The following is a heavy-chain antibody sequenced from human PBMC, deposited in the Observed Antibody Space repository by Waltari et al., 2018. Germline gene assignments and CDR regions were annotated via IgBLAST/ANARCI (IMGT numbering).Heavy chain of an antibody. V-gene: IGHV4-31*03. CDR1: GDPISSGDYC. Sequence: QVQLQESGPGLVKASQTLSLTCTDSGDPISSGDYCWNWIRQHPGKGLEWIVYISYSGSTYYNPSLNSRVTISVETSQNQFSRKLSSVTAADTAVYYCARATFGDLFLLDFWGPGTLVSVSS. J-gene: IGHJ4*02. CDR2: ISYSGST. D-gene: IGHD3-10*01. CDR3: ARATFGDLFLLDF.